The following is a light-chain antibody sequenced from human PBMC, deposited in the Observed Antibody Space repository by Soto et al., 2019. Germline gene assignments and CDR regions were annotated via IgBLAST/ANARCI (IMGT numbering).Light chain of an antibody. CDR1: QSFISY. J-gene: IGKJ5*01. V-gene: IGKV3-11*01. CDR3: QQRSS. CDR2: DAS. Sequence: IVFTQSPATLSLSPEERATLSCRASQSFISYLAWYQDKPCQAPRLLIYDASNRASCIPGRFSGSGSGTDFSLALGGLEPEDFAVYCCQQRSSFGQGTRLEIK.